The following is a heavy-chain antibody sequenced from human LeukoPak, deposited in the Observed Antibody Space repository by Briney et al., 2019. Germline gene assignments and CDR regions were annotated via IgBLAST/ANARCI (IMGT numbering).Heavy chain of an antibody. Sequence: ASVKVSCKASVYTFFSHDINWVRQATGQGLEWMGWMNPDSGNTGYAQKFQGRVTMTRDTSSFTAYMELTSLRPDDSAVYYCARNRLLDHWGRGTLVTVSS. D-gene: IGHD3-22*01. V-gene: IGHV1-8*01. J-gene: IGHJ4*02. CDR2: MNPDSGNT. CDR3: ARNRLLDH. CDR1: VYTFFSHD.